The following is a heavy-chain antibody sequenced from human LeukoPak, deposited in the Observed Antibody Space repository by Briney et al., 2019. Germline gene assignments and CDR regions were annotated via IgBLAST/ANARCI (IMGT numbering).Heavy chain of an antibody. V-gene: IGHV3-21*01. J-gene: IGHJ4*02. CDR1: GFAFSSYS. CDR3: ARRGFWSGIDY. Sequence: GGSLRLSCAASGFAFSSYSMNWVRQAPGKGLEWVSSISSSSSYIYYADSVKGRFTISRDNAKNSLYLQMNSLRAEDTAVYYCARRGFWSGIDYWGQGTLVTVSS. D-gene: IGHD3-3*01. CDR2: ISSSSSYI.